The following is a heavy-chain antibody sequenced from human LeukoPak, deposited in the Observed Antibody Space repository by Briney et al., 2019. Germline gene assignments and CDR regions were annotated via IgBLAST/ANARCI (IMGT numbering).Heavy chain of an antibody. CDR1: GGTFSSYA. CDR2: IIPIFGTA. D-gene: IGHD3-3*01. J-gene: IGHJ5*02. CDR3: ARDLMRGLGVVIIPAQS. Sequence: ASVKVSCKASGGTFSSYAISWVRQAPGQGLEWMGGIIPIFGTANYAQKFQGRVTITTDESTSTAYMELSSLRSEDTAVYYCARDLMRGLGVVIIPAQSWGQGTLVTVSS. V-gene: IGHV1-69*05.